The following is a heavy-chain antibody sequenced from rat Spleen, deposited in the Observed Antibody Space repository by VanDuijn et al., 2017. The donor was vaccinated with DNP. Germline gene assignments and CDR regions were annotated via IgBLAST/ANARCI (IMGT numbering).Heavy chain of an antibody. J-gene: IGHJ3*01. CDR1: GFTFSDYY. Sequence: EVQLVQSGGGLVQPGRSLKLSCAASGFTFSDYYMAWVRQAPSKGLEWVAYITYDGINSYYRDSVTGRFTISRDNAKSTLYLQMNSLKSEDMATYYCARPIYNNHGGFAYWGQGTLVTVSS. CDR3: ARPIYNNHGGFAY. V-gene: IGHV5-22*01. CDR2: ITYDGINS. D-gene: IGHD1-10*01.